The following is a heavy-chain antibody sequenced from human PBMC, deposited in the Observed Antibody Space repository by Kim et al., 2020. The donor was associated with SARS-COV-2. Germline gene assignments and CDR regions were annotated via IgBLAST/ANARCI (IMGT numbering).Heavy chain of an antibody. V-gene: IGHV4-31*02. CDR3: ARARYYDILTGYYKVLDY. J-gene: IGHJ4*02. D-gene: IGHD3-9*01. Sequence: KSRVTISVDTSKNQFSLKLSSVTAADTAVYYCARARYYDILTGYYKVLDYWGQGTLVTVSS.